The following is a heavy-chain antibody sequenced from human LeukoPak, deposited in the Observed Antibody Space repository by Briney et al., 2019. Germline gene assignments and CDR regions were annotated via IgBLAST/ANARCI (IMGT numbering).Heavy chain of an antibody. Sequence: GGSLRLSCAASGFSFSTYSMSWVRQAPGKGLEWVSSITSSSYIYYSDSVKGRFTISRDNAKNSLYLQMNSLRAEDTAVYYCARAVGNYGSGSFSQYYFDYWGQGTLVTVSS. V-gene: IGHV3-21*01. D-gene: IGHD3-10*01. CDR1: GFSFSTYS. CDR2: ITSSSYI. J-gene: IGHJ4*02. CDR3: ARAVGNYGSGSFSQYYFDY.